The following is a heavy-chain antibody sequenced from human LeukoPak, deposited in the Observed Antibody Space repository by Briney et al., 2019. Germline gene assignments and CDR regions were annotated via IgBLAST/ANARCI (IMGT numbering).Heavy chain of an antibody. CDR3: ARSYYGSGSYNFDY. Sequence: SETLSLTCTVSGGSISNYYWNWIRQPAGKELEWIGRIYTSGSTNYNPSLKSRVPMSVDTSKNKFALKLSSVTAADTAVYYCARSYYGSGSYNFDYWGQGTLVTVTS. CDR1: GGSISNYY. CDR2: IYTSGST. V-gene: IGHV4-4*07. J-gene: IGHJ4*02. D-gene: IGHD3-10*01.